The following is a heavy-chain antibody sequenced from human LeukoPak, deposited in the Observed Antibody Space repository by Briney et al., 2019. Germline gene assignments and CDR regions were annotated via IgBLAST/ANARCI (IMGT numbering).Heavy chain of an antibody. Sequence: GGSLRLSCAASGFTFSSYAMSWVRQAPGKGLEWVSTISGSGGSTYYADSVKGRFTISRDNAKNSLYLQMNSLRAEDTALYYCAKDGSDILTGKFDYWDQGTLVTVSS. D-gene: IGHD3-9*01. CDR2: ISGSGGST. CDR1: GFTFSSYA. J-gene: IGHJ4*02. V-gene: IGHV3-23*01. CDR3: AKDGSDILTGKFDY.